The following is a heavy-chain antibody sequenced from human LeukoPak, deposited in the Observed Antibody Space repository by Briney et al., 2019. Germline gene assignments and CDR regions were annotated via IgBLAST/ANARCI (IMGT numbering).Heavy chain of an antibody. CDR2: IGGGGVDT. D-gene: IGHD1-1*01. Sequence: GGSLRLSCAASGFTFSSYAMSWVRQAPGKGLEWVSSIGGGGVDTYYAASVKGRFTISRDNSKNTLYLQMNSLRVEDTAVYYCAKDPPTTGTTFDNWGRGTLVTVSS. CDR3: AKDPPTTGTTFDN. J-gene: IGHJ4*02. CDR1: GFTFSSYA. V-gene: IGHV3-23*01.